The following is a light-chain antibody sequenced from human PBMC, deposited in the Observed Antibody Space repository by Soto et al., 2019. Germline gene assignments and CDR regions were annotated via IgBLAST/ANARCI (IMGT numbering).Light chain of an antibody. CDR1: QSVGSY. CDR2: DAS. Sequence: EIVLTQSPATLSLSPGDRATLSCRASQSVGSYLAWYQQRPGQAPRLLIHDASNRATGIPARFSGSGSGTDFTLTISSLEPEDFAVYYCQHCNNWPGWTFGQGTTVEVK. J-gene: IGKJ1*01. CDR3: QHCNNWPGWT. V-gene: IGKV3-11*01.